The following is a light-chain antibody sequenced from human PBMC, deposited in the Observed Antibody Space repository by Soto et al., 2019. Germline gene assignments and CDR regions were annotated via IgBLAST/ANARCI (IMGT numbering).Light chain of an antibody. V-gene: IGKV1-9*01. CDR1: QEISGY. CDR3: QHLHWA. J-gene: IGKJ1*01. Sequence: IHFTQSPSSLSASVGDRVTITCRASQEISGYLAWYQQTPGKAPKLLIYGVSTLQDGVSSRFSGRGSGTDFSLTISSLQPEDFATYYCQHLHWAFGPGT. CDR2: GVS.